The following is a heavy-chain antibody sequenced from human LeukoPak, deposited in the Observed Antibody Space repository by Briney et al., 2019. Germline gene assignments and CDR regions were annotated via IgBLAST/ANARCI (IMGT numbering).Heavy chain of an antibody. CDR2: INPGGDTT. CDR3: ARSGPLTTLLWFGELSY. CDR1: GYTVTNYN. Sequence: GASVKVSCKASGYTVTNYNMYWVRQAPGQGLEWMGIINPGGDTTNYAQRFQGRVTMTRDTSISTAYMELSRLRSDDTAVYYCARSGPLTTLLWFGELSYWGQGTLVTVSS. D-gene: IGHD3-10*01. V-gene: IGHV1-46*01. J-gene: IGHJ4*02.